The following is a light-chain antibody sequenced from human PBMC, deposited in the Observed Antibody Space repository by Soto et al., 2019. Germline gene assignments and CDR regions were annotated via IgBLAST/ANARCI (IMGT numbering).Light chain of an antibody. J-gene: IGLJ1*01. CDR3: CSYVGSYTSYV. CDR1: SSDVGTYNF. CDR2: DVT. V-gene: IGLV2-11*01. Sequence: QSVLTQPRSVSGSPGQSVTISCTGTSSDVGTYNFVSWYQQHPGKAPKFMIYDVTKRPSGVPDRFSGSKSGNTASLTISGLQAEDEADYYCCSYVGSYTSYVFVTGTKVTVL.